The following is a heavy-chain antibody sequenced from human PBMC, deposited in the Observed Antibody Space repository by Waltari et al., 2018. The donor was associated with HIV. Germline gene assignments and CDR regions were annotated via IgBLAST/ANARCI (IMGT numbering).Heavy chain of an antibody. V-gene: IGHV3-23*01. D-gene: IGHD5-12*01. CDR2: IVCSDGVT. CDR3: ATLYSGLADF. CDR1: GFTFRNFA. Sequence: EVQLFESGGGLVQPGGSLRVSCVASGFTFRNFAMNWVRRAPGKGLDWVSRIVCSDGVTKYAASVQGRFTMSRDNSKNTVSLQMNSLRAEDTAVYYCATLYSGLADFWGQGTLVTVSS. J-gene: IGHJ4*02.